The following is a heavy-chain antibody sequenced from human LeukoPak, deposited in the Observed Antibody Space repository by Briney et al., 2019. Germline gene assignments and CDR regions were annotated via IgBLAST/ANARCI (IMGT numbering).Heavy chain of an antibody. D-gene: IGHD5-12*01. Sequence: GGSLRLSCAASGFTFSSYGMHWVRQAPGKGLEWVAVIWYDGSNKYYADSMKGRFTISRDNSKNTLYLQMNSLRAEDTAVYYCAKEWKRWDIVANGFDYWGQGTLVTVSS. CDR2: IWYDGSNK. J-gene: IGHJ4*02. CDR3: AKEWKRWDIVANGFDY. CDR1: GFTFSSYG. V-gene: IGHV3-33*06.